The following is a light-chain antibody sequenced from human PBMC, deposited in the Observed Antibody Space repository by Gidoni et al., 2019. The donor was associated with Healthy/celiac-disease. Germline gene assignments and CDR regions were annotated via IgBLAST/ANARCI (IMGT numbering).Light chain of an antibody. CDR1: KLGDKY. V-gene: IGLV3-1*01. CDR2: QDS. Sequence: SYKLTHPPSVSVSPGRTASITCPGDKLGDKYACWYQQKPGQSPVLVIYQDSKRPSGIPERFSGSNSGNTATLTISGTQAMDEADYYCQAWDSSTAVFGGGTKLTVL. CDR3: QAWDSSTAV. J-gene: IGLJ2*01.